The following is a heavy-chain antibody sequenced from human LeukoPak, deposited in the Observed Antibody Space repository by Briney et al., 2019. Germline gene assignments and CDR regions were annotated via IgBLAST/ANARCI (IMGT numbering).Heavy chain of an antibody. Sequence: GGSLRLSCAASGFTFSAYSLSWVRQAPGKGLEWVSYIGGTGATIYYADSVKGRFTISRDNAKNSLYLQMNNLRVEDTAVYYCARDAPFGYWGQGTLVTVSS. D-gene: IGHD3-10*01. CDR3: ARDAPFGY. V-gene: IGHV3-48*04. CDR1: GFTFSAYS. J-gene: IGHJ4*02. CDR2: IGGTGATI.